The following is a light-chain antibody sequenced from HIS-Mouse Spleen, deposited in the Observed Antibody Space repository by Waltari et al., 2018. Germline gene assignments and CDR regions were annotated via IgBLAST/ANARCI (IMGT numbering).Light chain of an antibody. Sequence: QSALTQPASVSGSPGQSITISCTGTSSDVGSYNLVSWYQQHPGKAPKLMIYEGSKRASGVSNRFSGSKPGNTASLTISGLQAEDEADYYCCSYAGSSTWVFGGGTKLTVL. CDR3: CSYAGSSTWV. V-gene: IGLV2-23*01. J-gene: IGLJ3*02. CDR2: EGS. CDR1: SSDVGSYNL.